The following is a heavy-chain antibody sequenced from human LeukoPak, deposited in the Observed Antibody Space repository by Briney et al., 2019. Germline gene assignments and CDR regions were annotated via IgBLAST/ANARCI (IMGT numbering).Heavy chain of an antibody. D-gene: IGHD3-3*01. V-gene: IGHV1-69*02. J-gene: IGHJ4*02. CDR2: IIPILGIA. Sequence: ASVKVSCKASGGTFSSYTISWVRQAPGQGLEWMGRIIPILGIANYAQKFQGRVTITADKSTSTAYMELSSLRSEDTAVYYCASLSGDFWSGFYYFVYWGQGTLVTVSS. CDR1: GGTFSSYT. CDR3: ASLSGDFWSGFYYFVY.